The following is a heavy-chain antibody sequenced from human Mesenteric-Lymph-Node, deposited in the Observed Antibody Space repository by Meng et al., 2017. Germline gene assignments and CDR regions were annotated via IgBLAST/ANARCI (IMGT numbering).Heavy chain of an antibody. CDR3: ARRGSGYSYGQPGNYYYYYGMDV. CDR2: ISYDGSRK. D-gene: IGHD5-18*01. J-gene: IGHJ6*02. CDR1: GFTFSNAW. Sequence: SLKISCAASGFTFSNAWMSWVRQAPGKGLEWVAVISYDGSRKYYAQSVKGRFTISRDNAKNSLYLQMNSLRAEDTAVYYCARRGSGYSYGQPGNYYYYYGMDVWGQGTMVTVSS. V-gene: IGHV3-30*03.